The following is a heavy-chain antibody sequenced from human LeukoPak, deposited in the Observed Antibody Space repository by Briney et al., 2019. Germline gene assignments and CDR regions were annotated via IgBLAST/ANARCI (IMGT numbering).Heavy chain of an antibody. D-gene: IGHD3-3*01. Sequence: ASVKLSFKSSGYTFTIYGISWVRQAPGQGLEWMGWISAYNGNTNYAQQLQGRVTMTTDTSTSTAYMELRSLRSDDTAVYYCARDLWSGYSVYYYYGMDVWGQGTTVTVSS. V-gene: IGHV1-18*01. CDR2: ISAYNGNT. CDR1: GYTFTIYG. J-gene: IGHJ6*02. CDR3: ARDLWSGYSVYYYYGMDV.